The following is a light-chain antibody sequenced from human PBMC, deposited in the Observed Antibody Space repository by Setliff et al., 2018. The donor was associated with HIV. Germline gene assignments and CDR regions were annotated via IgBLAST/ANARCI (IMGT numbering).Light chain of an antibody. Sequence: QSVLTQPPSASGSPGQSVTISCTGTSSDIGNYNYVSWYQHHPGNAPKLMIYEVNKRPSGVPDRFSGSKSANTASLTVSGLLAEDEADYYCTSYVGSNTWVFAGGTKDRP. CDR2: EVN. J-gene: IGLJ3*02. CDR1: SSDIGNYNY. V-gene: IGLV2-8*01. CDR3: TSYVGSNTWV.